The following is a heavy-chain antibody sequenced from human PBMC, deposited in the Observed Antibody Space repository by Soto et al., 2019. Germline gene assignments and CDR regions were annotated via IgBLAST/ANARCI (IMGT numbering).Heavy chain of an antibody. CDR3: ARPMDGYCSGGSGYAGLRY. CDR1: GFTFSSYA. J-gene: IGHJ4*02. D-gene: IGHD2-15*01. CDR2: ISYDGSNK. V-gene: IGHV3-30-3*01. Sequence: QVQLVESGGGVVQPGRSLRLSCAASGFTFSSYAMHWVRQAPGKGLEWVAVISYDGSNKYYADSVKGRFTISRDNSKNTLYLQMNSLRAEDTAVYYWARPMDGYCSGGSGYAGLRYWGQGTLVTVSS.